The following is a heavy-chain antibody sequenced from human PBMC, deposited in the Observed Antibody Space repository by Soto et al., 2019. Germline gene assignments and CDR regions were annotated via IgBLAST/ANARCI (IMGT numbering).Heavy chain of an antibody. D-gene: IGHD2-8*01. CDR3: EKVLNTKGEGY. J-gene: IGHJ4*01. CDR2: MNPNSGNT. CDR1: GYTFTSYD. Sequence: QVQLVQSGAEVKKPGASVKVSCKASGYTFTSYDINWVRQATGQGLEWMGWMNPNSGNTGYAQKFQGRVTMTRNTSRSTAYRELSSLRHEGSVVCYCEKVLNTKGEGYWGPGTLVNGSS. V-gene: IGHV1-8*01.